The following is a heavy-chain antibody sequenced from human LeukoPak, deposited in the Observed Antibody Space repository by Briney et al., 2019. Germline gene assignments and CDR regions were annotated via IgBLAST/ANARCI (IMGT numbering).Heavy chain of an antibody. V-gene: IGHV4-39*07. D-gene: IGHD5-24*01. CDR3: ARGYDGYNYDY. CDR2: IYYSGST. CDR1: GGSISSSSYY. Sequence: PSETLSLTCTVSGGSISSSSYYWGWIRQPPGKGLEWIGSIYYSGSTYYNPSLKSRVTISVDTSKNQFSLKLSSVTAADTAVYYCARGYDGYNYDYWGQGTLVTVSS. J-gene: IGHJ4*02.